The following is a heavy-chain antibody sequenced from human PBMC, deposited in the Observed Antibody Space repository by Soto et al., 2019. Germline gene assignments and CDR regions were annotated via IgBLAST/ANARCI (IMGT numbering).Heavy chain of an antibody. CDR3: ARSMIVVVANWFDP. J-gene: IGHJ5*02. CDR2: ISAYNGNT. D-gene: IGHD3-22*01. V-gene: IGHV1-18*01. CDR1: GYTFTSYG. Sequence: GASVKVSCKASGYTFTSYGISWVRQAPGQGLEWMGWISAYNGNTNYAQKLQGRVTMTTDTSTSTAYMELRSLRSDDTAVYYCARSMIVVVANWFDPWGQGTLVTVSS.